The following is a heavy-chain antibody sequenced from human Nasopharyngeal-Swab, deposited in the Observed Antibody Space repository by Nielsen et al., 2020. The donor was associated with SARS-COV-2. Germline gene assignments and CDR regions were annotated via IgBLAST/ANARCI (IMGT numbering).Heavy chain of an antibody. CDR1: GGSFCGYY. Sequence: SQTLSLTCAVYGGSFCGYYWSWVRPPPGKGLEWTGEINHSGSTNYNPSLKSRVTISVDTSKNQFSLKLSSVTAADRAVYYCARSFRGTTPRDAFDIWGQGTMVTVSS. D-gene: IGHD1-7*01. CDR2: INHSGST. V-gene: IGHV4-34*01. J-gene: IGHJ3*02. CDR3: ARSFRGTTPRDAFDI.